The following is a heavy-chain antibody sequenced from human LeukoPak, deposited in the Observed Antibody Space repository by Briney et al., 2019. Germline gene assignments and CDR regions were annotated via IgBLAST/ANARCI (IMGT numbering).Heavy chain of an antibody. Sequence: SETLSLTCTVSGGSISSGGYYWSWIRQHPGKGLEWIGYIYYSGSTYYNPSLKSRVTISVDTSKNQFSLKLSSVTAADTAVYYCARADIVVVPAASILFDYWGQGTLVTVSS. CDR3: ARADIVVVPAASILFDY. V-gene: IGHV4-31*03. CDR2: IYYSGST. D-gene: IGHD2-2*01. J-gene: IGHJ4*02. CDR1: GGSISSGGYY.